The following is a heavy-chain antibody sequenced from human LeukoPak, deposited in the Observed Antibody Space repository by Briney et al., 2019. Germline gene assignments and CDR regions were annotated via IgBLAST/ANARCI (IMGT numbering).Heavy chain of an antibody. Sequence: GEALQISCKGSGYSFTSYWIGWVRQMPGKGLEGMGIIYPGDSDTRYSPSFQGQVTISADKSISTAYLQWSSLKASDTAMYYCARHVDGSSWYSAYDYFDYWGQGTLVTVSS. J-gene: IGHJ4*02. CDR1: GYSFTSYW. V-gene: IGHV5-51*01. CDR2: IYPGDSDT. D-gene: IGHD6-13*01. CDR3: ARHVDGSSWYSAYDYFDY.